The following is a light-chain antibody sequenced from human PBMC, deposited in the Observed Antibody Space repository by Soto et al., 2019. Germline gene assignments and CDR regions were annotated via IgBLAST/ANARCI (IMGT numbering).Light chain of an antibody. CDR2: GAS. CDR1: QSVSNNY. J-gene: IGKJ1*01. CDR3: HQYDSWT. Sequence: EIVLTQSPGTLSLSRGERATLSCRASQSVSNNYLAWYQQKPGQAPRLLIYGASNRATGIPDRFSGSGSGTDFTLTISRLEPEDFAVYYCHQYDSWTFGQGTKVDIK. V-gene: IGKV3-20*01.